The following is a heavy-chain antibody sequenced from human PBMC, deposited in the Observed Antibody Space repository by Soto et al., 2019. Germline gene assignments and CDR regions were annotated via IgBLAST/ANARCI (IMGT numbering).Heavy chain of an antibody. Sequence: SETLSLTCTVSGGSISRGGYFWSWIRQHPGEGLEWIAYIYYSGSTYYNPSLKSRISISVDTSKNQFSLRLSSVTAADTAVYYCAGGYYAMDVWGQGTTVTVSS. CDR3: AGGYYAMDV. V-gene: IGHV4-31*03. CDR2: IYYSGST. J-gene: IGHJ6*02. D-gene: IGHD3-16*01. CDR1: GGSISRGGYF.